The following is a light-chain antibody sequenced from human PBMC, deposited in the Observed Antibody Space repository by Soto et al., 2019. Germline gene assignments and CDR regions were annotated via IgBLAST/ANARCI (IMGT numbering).Light chain of an antibody. V-gene: IGLV2-14*01. CDR2: EVS. CDR3: TSYTRSTTPYI. J-gene: IGLJ1*01. CDR1: SGDVGGYNY. Sequence: QPVLTQPASVSGSPGQSITISCTGTSGDVGGYNYVSWYQQHPGKAPKLMIYEVSNRPSGVSNRFSGSKSGNTASLTISGLQAEDEADYYCTSYTRSTTPYIYGTGTKLTVL.